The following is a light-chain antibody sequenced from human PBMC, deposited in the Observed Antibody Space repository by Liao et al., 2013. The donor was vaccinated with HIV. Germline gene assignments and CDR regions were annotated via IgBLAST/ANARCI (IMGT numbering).Light chain of an antibody. J-gene: IGLJ1*01. Sequence: SYLLTQPPSVSVAPGQTATITCSGDKLGDKYASWYQQRPGQSPILVIYQDTKRPSGISDRFSGSNSGNTATLTISGTQALDEADYYCQAWDSSTNYVFGTGTQVTVL. CDR2: QDT. CDR1: KLGDKY. CDR3: QAWDSSTNYV. V-gene: IGLV3-1*01.